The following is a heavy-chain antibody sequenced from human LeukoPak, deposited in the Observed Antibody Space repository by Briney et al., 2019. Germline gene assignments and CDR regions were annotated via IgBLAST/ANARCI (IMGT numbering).Heavy chain of an antibody. CDR1: GGTFSSYA. CDR3: ARAEYNWNSPKEYNWFDP. D-gene: IGHD1-7*01. J-gene: IGHJ5*02. V-gene: IGHV1-69*13. CDR2: IIPIFGTA. Sequence: ASVKVSCKASGGTFSSYAISWVRQAPGQGLEWMGGIIPIFGTANYAQKFQGRVTITADESTSTAYMELSSLRSEDTAVYYCARAEYNWNSPKEYNWFDPWGQGTLVTVSS.